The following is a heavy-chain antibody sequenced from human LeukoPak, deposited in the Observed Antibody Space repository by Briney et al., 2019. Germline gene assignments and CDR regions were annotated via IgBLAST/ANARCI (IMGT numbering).Heavy chain of an antibody. J-gene: IGHJ4*02. CDR2: IYYSGST. V-gene: IGHV4-30-4*01. CDR1: GGSISSGDYY. D-gene: IGHD7-27*01. CDR3: ARGSPSNWGSNYFEY. Sequence: PSQTLSLTCTVSGGSISSGDYYWSWIRQPPGKGLEWIGYIYYSGSTYYNPSLKSRVTISVDTSKNQFSLKLSSVTAADTAVYYCARGSPSNWGSNYFEYWGQGTLVTVSS.